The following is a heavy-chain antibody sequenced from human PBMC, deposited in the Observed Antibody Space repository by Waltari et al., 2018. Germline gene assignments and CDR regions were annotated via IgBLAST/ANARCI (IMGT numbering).Heavy chain of an antibody. CDR1: GFTFSSYE. CDR2: ISSSGSTI. D-gene: IGHD5-12*01. Sequence: EVQLVESGGGLVQPGGSLRLSCAASGFTFSSYEMNWVRQAPGKGLEWVSYISSSGSTIDDADSVKGRFTISRDNAKNSLYLQMNSLRAEDTAVYYCARKWLLISGGMDVWGQGTTVTVSS. J-gene: IGHJ6*02. CDR3: ARKWLLISGGMDV. V-gene: IGHV3-48*03.